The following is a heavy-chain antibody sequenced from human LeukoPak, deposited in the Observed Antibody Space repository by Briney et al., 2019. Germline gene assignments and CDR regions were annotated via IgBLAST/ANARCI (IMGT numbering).Heavy chain of an antibody. CDR3: AREDSSSSHYYMDV. V-gene: IGHV3-48*01. CDR1: EFTIRSYS. J-gene: IGHJ6*03. Sequence: GGSLRLSCAASEFTIRSYSMNWVRHGPGRGLEWVSFISSPSTTIYYTDSVKGRFTISRDNAKNSLYLQMNSLRAEDTAVYYCAREDSSSSHYYMDVWGKGTTVTVSS. CDR2: ISSPSTTI. D-gene: IGHD6-6*01.